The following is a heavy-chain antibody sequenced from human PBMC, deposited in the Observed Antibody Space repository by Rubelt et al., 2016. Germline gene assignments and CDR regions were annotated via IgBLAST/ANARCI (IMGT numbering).Heavy chain of an antibody. CDR2: IYYSGST. D-gene: IGHD4-17*01. CDR1: GGSISSYY. Sequence: QVQLQESGPGLVKPSETLSLTCTVSGGSISSYYWSWIRQPPGKGLEWIGYIYYSGSTNYNPSLKSRVTISVDTSKNQFSLKLSSVTAADTAVYYCASQRATYGDPVGVDYWGQGTLVTVSS. J-gene: IGHJ4*02. CDR3: ASQRATYGDPVGVDY. V-gene: IGHV4-59*01.